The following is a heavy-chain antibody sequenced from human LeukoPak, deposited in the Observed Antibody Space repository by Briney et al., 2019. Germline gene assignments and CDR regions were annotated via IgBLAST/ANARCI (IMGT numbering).Heavy chain of an antibody. CDR2: INPNSGGT. J-gene: IGHJ3*02. V-gene: IGHV1-2*02. CDR3: ARSYGEADAFDI. CDR1: GYTFTGYY. D-gene: IGHD3-10*01. Sequence: ASVTVSCKASGYTFTGYYMHWVRQAPGQGLEWMGWINPNSGGTNYAQKFQGRVTMTRDTSISTAYMELSRLRSDDTAVYYCARSYGEADAFDIWGQGTMVTVSS.